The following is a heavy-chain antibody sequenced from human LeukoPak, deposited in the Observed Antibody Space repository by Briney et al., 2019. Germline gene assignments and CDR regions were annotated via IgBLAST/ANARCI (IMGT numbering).Heavy chain of an antibody. Sequence: PSETLSLTCTVSGGSISSGGYYWSWIRQHPGKGLEWIGYIYYSGSTYYNPSLKSRVTISVDTSKNQFSLKLSSVTAADTAVYYCARGPYSSSWWEVDYWGQGTLVTVSS. CDR3: ARGPYSSSWWEVDY. CDR1: GGSISSGGYY. D-gene: IGHD6-13*01. CDR2: IYYSGST. J-gene: IGHJ4*02. V-gene: IGHV4-31*03.